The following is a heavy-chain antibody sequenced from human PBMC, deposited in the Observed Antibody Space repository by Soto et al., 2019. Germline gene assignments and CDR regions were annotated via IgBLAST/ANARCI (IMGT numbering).Heavy chain of an antibody. CDR1: GYSFTSYG. D-gene: IGHD4-17*01. J-gene: IGHJ4*02. CDR3: ARETNYFDY. V-gene: IGHV1-18*01. Sequence: QVQLVQFGAEVKKPGASVKVSCKASGYSFTSYGISWVRQAHGQGLEWMGWISAYNGNTKNAQKFQGRVTMTTDTPTSAAYMELRSLRSDDTAVYYCARETNYFDYWGQGTLVTVSS. CDR2: ISAYNGNT.